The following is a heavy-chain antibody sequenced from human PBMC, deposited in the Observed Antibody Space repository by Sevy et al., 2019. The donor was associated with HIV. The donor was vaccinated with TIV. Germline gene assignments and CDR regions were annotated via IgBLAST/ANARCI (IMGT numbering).Heavy chain of an antibody. J-gene: IGHJ4*02. CDR2: INHSGST. CDR3: ARGPGLIAASNYFDY. D-gene: IGHD6-6*01. V-gene: IGHV4-34*01. Sequence: SETLSLTCAVYGGSFSGYYWSWIRQPPGKGLEWIGEINHSGSTNYNPSLKSRVTISVDTSKNQFSLKLSSVTAADTAVYYCARGPGLIAASNYFDYWGQGTLVTVSS. CDR1: GGSFSGYY.